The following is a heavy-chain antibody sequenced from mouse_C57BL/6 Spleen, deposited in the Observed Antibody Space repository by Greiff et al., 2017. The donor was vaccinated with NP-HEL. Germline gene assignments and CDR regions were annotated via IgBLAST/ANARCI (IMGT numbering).Heavy chain of an antibody. CDR3: ARYGLRGFDY. D-gene: IGHD1-1*01. Sequence: QVQLQQPGAELVRPGSSVKLSCKASGYTFTSYWMDWVKQRPGQGLEWIGNIYPSDSETHYNQKFKDKATLTVDKSSSTAYMQLSSLTSEDSAVYYCARYGLRGFDYWGQGTTLTVSS. CDR1: GYTFTSYW. J-gene: IGHJ2*01. V-gene: IGHV1-61*01. CDR2: IYPSDSET.